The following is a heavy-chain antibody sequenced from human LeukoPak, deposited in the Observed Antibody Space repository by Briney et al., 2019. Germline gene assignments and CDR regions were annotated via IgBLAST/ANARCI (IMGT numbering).Heavy chain of an antibody. CDR1: GFTFSSSG. J-gene: IGHJ4*02. CDR2: IWYDGSNK. V-gene: IGHV3-33*01. Sequence: GGSLRLSCAASGFTFSSSGMHGVRQAPGKGLVWVAVIWYDGSNKYYAESVKGRFTISRDNSKNTLFLQMNSLRADDTAVYYCARTIAVAGPYYFDYWGQGTLVTVSS. D-gene: IGHD6-19*01. CDR3: ARTIAVAGPYYFDY.